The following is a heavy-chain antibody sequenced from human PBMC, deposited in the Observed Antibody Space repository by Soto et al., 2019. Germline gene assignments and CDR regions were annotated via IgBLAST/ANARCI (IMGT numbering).Heavy chain of an antibody. Sequence: QITLKESGPTLVRPTQTLTLTCTFSGFSLTTSGVGVGWISQPPGKALEGLAVIYWDDDKRYSSSLKSRLTLTVDTSKNQVVLTMTNMDPVDTATYYCAHHPYYGLGSYSFDYWGQGTLVTVSS. CDR2: IYWDDDK. CDR1: GFSLTTSGVG. V-gene: IGHV2-5*02. CDR3: AHHPYYGLGSYSFDY. J-gene: IGHJ4*02. D-gene: IGHD3-10*01.